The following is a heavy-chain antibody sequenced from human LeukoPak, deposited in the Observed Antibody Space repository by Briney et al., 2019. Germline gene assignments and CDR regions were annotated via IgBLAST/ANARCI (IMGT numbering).Heavy chain of an antibody. J-gene: IGHJ4*02. CDR3: ARGSSRGYCSSTSCYAGLFFDY. D-gene: IGHD2-2*01. CDR2: ISAYNGNT. Sequence: ASVKVSCKASGYTFTSYGISWVRQAPGQGLVWMGWISAYNGNTNYAQKLQGRVTMTTDTSTSTAYMELRSLRSDDTAVYYCARGSSRGYCSSTSCYAGLFFDYWGQGTLVTVSS. CDR1: GYTFTSYG. V-gene: IGHV1-18*01.